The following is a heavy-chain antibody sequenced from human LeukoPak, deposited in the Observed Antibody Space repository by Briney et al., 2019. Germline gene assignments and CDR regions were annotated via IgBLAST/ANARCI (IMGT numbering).Heavy chain of an antibody. Sequence: SETLSLTCTVSGGSISSGGYYWSWIRQHPGKGLEWIGYIYYSGSTYYNPSLKSRVTISVDTSKNQFSLKLSSVTAADTAVYYCARGIRCSSTSCWGYYYGMDVWGQGTTVTVSS. CDR3: ARGIRCSSTSCWGYYYGMDV. J-gene: IGHJ6*02. CDR1: GGSISSGGYY. CDR2: IYYSGST. D-gene: IGHD2-2*01. V-gene: IGHV4-31*03.